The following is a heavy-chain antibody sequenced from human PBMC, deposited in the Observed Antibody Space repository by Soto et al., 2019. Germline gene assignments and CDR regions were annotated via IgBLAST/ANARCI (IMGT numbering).Heavy chain of an antibody. CDR2: INLNSGDT. J-gene: IGHJ6*02. V-gene: IGHV1-18*04. CDR3: ARIQQQLLPSYYYYGMDV. Sequence: ASVKVSCKASGYTFSDYYIHWVRQAPGQGPEWMGWINLNSGDTSYAQKLQGRVTMTTDTSTSTAYMELRSLRSDDTAVYYCARIQQQLLPSYYYYGMDVWGQGTTVTVSS. D-gene: IGHD6-13*01. CDR1: GYTFSDYY.